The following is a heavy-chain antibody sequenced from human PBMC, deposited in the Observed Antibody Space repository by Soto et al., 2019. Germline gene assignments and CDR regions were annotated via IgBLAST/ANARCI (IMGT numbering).Heavy chain of an antibody. D-gene: IGHD3-10*01. CDR2: INPNSGDT. CDR1: GYTFTGYY. CDR3: ARLSYGSGSYYYGGYFDV. V-gene: IGHV1-2*04. Sequence: ASVKVSCKASGYTFTGYYMHWVRQAPGQGLEWMGWINPNSGDTNYAQKFQGWITMTRDTSISTAYMELSRLRSDDTAVYYCARLSYGSGSYYYGGYFDVWGRGTTVTVSS. J-gene: IGHJ6*02.